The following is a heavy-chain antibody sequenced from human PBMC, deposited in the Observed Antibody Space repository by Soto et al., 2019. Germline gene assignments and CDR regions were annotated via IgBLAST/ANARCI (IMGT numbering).Heavy chain of an antibody. CDR3: ARTRYYYDSTTYSGGQPADX. J-gene: IGHJ4*02. D-gene: IGHD3-22*01. CDR1: GSTFSSYA. Sequence: WGSLRLSCAASGSTFSSYAMHWVRQAPGKGLEWVAFISNDGNNTYYEDSVKGRFSISRDNSKNTLYLQMNSLRTEDTAMFYCARTRYYYDSTTYSGGQPADXWGLGTLVTVSX. V-gene: IGHV3-30-3*01. CDR2: ISNDGNNT.